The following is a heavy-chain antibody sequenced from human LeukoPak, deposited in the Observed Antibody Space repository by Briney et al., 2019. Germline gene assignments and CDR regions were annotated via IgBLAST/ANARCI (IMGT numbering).Heavy chain of an antibody. J-gene: IGHJ5*02. Sequence: SQTLSLTCAISGASVSSNSAAWNWIRQSPSKGLEWLGRTYYRSKWYNDYAVSVKSRITINPDTNKNQFSLQLNSVTPEDTAVYYCARYDSSEGWFDPWGQGTLVTVSS. CDR3: ARYDSSEGWFDP. V-gene: IGHV6-1*01. CDR1: GASVSSNSAA. CDR2: TYYRSKWYN. D-gene: IGHD3-22*01.